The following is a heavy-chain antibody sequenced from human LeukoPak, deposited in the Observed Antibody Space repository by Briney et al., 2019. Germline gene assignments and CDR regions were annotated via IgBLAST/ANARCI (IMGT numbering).Heavy chain of an antibody. Sequence: ASVKVSCKASGYTFTSFGISWGRQAPGQGLEWMGWINTYDGSTKYAQKLQDRVTMTTDTSTNTAYMELGSLRFDDTAVYYCARDAPWGDYWGQGTLVTVSS. D-gene: IGHD7-27*01. CDR3: ARDAPWGDY. CDR2: INTYDGST. J-gene: IGHJ4*02. V-gene: IGHV1-18*01. CDR1: GYTFTSFG.